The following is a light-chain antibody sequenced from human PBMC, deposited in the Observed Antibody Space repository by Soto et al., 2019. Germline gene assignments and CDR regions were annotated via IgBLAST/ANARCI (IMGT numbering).Light chain of an antibody. Sequence: IQLAQSPSSLSASVGDRVTITCRASQGISSYFAWYQQKPRKAPKLLIYAASTLQSGVPSRFSGSGSGTDFTLTSSSLQPEDFATYYCQQLNSYRQTFGQGTKVEIK. CDR2: AAS. J-gene: IGKJ1*01. V-gene: IGKV1-9*01. CDR1: QGISSY. CDR3: QQLNSYRQT.